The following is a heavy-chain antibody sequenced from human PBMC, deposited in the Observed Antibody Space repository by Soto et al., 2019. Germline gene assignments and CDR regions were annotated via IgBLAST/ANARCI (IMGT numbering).Heavy chain of an antibody. Sequence: PSETLSLTCTVSGGSISSYYWSWIRQPPGKGLEWFGYIYYSGSTNYNPSLKSRVTISVDTSKNQFSLKLSSVTAADTAVYYFARHPGCSGGSCYPPDNWFDPWGQGTLVTVSS. CDR1: GGSISSYY. CDR3: ARHPGCSGGSCYPPDNWFDP. V-gene: IGHV4-59*08. J-gene: IGHJ5*02. D-gene: IGHD2-15*01. CDR2: IYYSGST.